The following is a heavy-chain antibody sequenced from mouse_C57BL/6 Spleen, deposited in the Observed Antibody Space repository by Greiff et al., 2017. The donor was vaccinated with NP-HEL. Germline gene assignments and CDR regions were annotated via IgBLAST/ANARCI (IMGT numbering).Heavy chain of an antibody. J-gene: IGHJ3*01. CDR3: AKYGPFAY. V-gene: IGHV1-82*01. CDR1: GYAFSSSW. CDR2: IYPGDGDT. Sequence: VQLQQSGPELVKPGASVKISCKASGYAFSSSWMNWVKQRPGKGLEWIGRIYPGDGDTNYNGKFKGKATLTADKSSSTAYMQLSSLTSEDSAVYFCAKYGPFAYWGQGTLVTVSA. D-gene: IGHD2-10*02.